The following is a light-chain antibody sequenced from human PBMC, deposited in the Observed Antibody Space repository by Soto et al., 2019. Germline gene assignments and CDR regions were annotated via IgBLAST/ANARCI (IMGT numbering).Light chain of an antibody. CDR3: QQRSNWPPVT. Sequence: EIVLTQSPATLSLSPGERATLSCRASQSIDRYLAWYQQKPGQAPRLLIYEASNRATGIPPRFSGSGSGTDFTLTISSLEPEDFAVYYCQQRSNWPPVTFGGGTKVEIK. V-gene: IGKV3-11*01. CDR1: QSIDRY. J-gene: IGKJ4*01. CDR2: EAS.